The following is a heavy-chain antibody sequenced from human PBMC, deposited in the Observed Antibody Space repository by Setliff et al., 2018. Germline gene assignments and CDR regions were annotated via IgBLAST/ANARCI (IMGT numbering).Heavy chain of an antibody. D-gene: IGHD3-22*01. J-gene: IGHJ4*02. CDR2: ISSSSSTI. CDR1: GFTLSTYA. V-gene: IGHV3-48*04. Sequence: GGSLRLSCVASGFTLSTYAMSWVRQAPGKGLEWVSYISSSSSTIYYADSVKGRFTISRDNAKNSLYLQMNSLRAEDTAVYYCARDREYYDSSGYYPDDYWGQGTLVTVSS. CDR3: ARDREYYDSSGYYPDDY.